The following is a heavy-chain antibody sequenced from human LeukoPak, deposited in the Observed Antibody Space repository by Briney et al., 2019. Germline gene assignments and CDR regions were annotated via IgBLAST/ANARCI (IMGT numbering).Heavy chain of an antibody. V-gene: IGHV3-21*01. CDR2: ISGSSSFI. J-gene: IGHJ5*02. CDR1: GFTFSSYS. CDR3: ARGPAPMAPFRFDP. Sequence: GGSLRLSCAASGFTFSSYSMNWVRQAPGKGLEWVSSISGSSSFIYYADSLKGRFTISRDNAKNSLYLQMSSLRAEDTAVYYCARGPAPMAPFRFDPWGQGTLVTVSS. D-gene: IGHD2-2*01.